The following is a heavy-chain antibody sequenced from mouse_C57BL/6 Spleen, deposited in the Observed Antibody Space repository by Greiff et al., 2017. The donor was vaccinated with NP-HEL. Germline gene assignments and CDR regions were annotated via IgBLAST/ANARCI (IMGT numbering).Heavy chain of an antibody. V-gene: IGHV5-12*01. CDR3: ARQQRGYFDY. CDR2: ISNGGGST. CDR1: GFTFSDYY. Sequence: EVKLVESGGGLVQPGGSLKLSCAASGFTFSDYYMYWVRQTPEKRLEWVAYISNGGGSTYYPDTVKGRFTISRDNAKNTLYLQMSRLKSEDTAMYYCARQQRGYFDYWGQGTTLTVSS. J-gene: IGHJ2*01.